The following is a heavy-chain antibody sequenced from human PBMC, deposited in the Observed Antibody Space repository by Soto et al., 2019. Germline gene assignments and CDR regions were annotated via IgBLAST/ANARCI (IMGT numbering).Heavy chain of an antibody. CDR2: IYYSGST. D-gene: IGHD3-9*01. CDR1: GGSVSSGSYY. CDR3: ARDHVEMATIFYYYYGMDV. V-gene: IGHV4-61*01. J-gene: IGHJ6*02. Sequence: LSLTCTVSGGSVSSGSYYWSWIRQPPGKGLEWIGYIYYSGSTNYNPSLKSRVTISVDTSKNQFSLKLSSVTAADTAVYYCARDHVEMATIFYYYYGMDVWGQGTTVTVSS.